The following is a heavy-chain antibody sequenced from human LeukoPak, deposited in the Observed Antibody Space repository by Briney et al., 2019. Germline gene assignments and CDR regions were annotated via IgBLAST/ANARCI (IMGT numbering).Heavy chain of an antibody. Sequence: GGSLRLSCEASGFTFSSHAMHWVRQAPGKGLEWVALISYDGGNKYYADSVKGRFTISRDNSKNTLYLQMNSLRAEDTAVYYCARDSLVRGSGTYLNYWGQGTLVTVSS. D-gene: IGHD3-10*01. V-gene: IGHV3-30-3*01. CDR1: GFTFSSHA. CDR2: ISYDGGNK. CDR3: ARDSLVRGSGTYLNY. J-gene: IGHJ4*02.